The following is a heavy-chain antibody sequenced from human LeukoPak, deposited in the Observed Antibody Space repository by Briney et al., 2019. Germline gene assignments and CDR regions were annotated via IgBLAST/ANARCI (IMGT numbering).Heavy chain of an antibody. CDR2: INPSSGGT. V-gene: IGHV1-2*02. Sequence: ASVKVSCKASEYTFTGYHIHWVRQAPGQRLEWMGWINPSSGGTNYAQKFQGRVTMTRDTSISTAYMELSRLRSDDTAVYYCARDVGYNSGWHWDFWGQGALVTVSS. CDR1: EYTFTGYH. D-gene: IGHD6-19*01. CDR3: ARDVGYNSGWHWDF. J-gene: IGHJ4*02.